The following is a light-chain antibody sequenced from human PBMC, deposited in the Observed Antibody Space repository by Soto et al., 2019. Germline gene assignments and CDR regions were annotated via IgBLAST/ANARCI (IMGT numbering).Light chain of an antibody. CDR2: GAS. CDR3: QQLNSYPRT. V-gene: IGKV1-9*01. CDR1: QGISSF. Sequence: IQLTQSPSSLSASVGDRVTITCRASQGISSFLAWYQQKPGKAPNLLIYGASTLQSGVPSRFSGSGSGTDFTLTIASLQPDDFATYYCQQLNSYPRTFGQGTKVEVK. J-gene: IGKJ1*01.